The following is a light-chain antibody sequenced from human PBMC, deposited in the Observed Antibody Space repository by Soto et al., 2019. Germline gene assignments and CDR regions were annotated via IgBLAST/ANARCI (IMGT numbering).Light chain of an antibody. CDR3: QQANSCHVT. J-gene: IGKJ2*01. CDR1: QGISSW. Sequence: DIQMTQSPSSVSASVGDRVTITCRASQGISSWLAWYQQKPGKAPKLLIYPASSLQSGVPSRFSVSGSGSYFTLTVSSLQPEDFVIYYCQQANSCHVTFGQGTKLDIK. V-gene: IGKV1-12*01. CDR2: PAS.